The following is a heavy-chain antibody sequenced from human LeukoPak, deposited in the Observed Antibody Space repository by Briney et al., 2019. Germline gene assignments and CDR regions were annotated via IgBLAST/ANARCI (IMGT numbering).Heavy chain of an antibody. J-gene: IGHJ4*02. CDR2: ISGSGGST. CDR1: GFTFSSYA. D-gene: IGHD6-13*01. CDR3: AKPGYSGSWYLYDY. Sequence: PGGSLRFSCAASGFTFSSYAMSWVRQAPGKGLEWVSAISGSGGSTYYADSVKGRFTISRDNSKNTLYLQMNSLRAEDTAVYYCAKPGYSGSWYLYDYWGQGTLVTVSS. V-gene: IGHV3-23*01.